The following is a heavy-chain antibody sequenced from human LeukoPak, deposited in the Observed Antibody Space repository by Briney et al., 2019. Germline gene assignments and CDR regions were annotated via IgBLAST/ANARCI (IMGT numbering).Heavy chain of an antibody. CDR1: RGSISIYH. J-gene: IGHJ6*03. CDR2: IFTSGIT. V-gene: IGHV4-4*07. Sequence: SETLLLTCTVSRGSISIYHWNSIRQPAGKGVEWIGRIFTSGITNYDPSLKSRVTMSVDTSKNQFSLNLPSVTAADTAVYYCARESSGNYYNPLGYMDVWGKGTTVTVSS. CDR3: ARESSGNYYNPLGYMDV. D-gene: IGHD3-10*01.